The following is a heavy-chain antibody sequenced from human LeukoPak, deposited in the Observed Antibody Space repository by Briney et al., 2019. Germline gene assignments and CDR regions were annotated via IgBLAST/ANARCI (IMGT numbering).Heavy chain of an antibody. D-gene: IGHD3-22*01. J-gene: IGHJ4*02. CDR1: GFTFSSYS. CDR3: ARDGLALSYYYDSCGPDY. Sequence: PGGSLRLSCAASGFTFSSYSMNWVRQAPGKGLEWVSTISSSSSYIYYADSVKGRFTISRDNAKNSLYLQMNSLRAEDTAVYYCARDGLALSYYYDSCGPDYWGQGTLVTVSS. CDR2: ISSSSSYI. V-gene: IGHV3-21*01.